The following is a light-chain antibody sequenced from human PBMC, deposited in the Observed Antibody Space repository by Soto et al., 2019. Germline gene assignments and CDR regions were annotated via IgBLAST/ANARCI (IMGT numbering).Light chain of an antibody. CDR1: QSVSRY. V-gene: IGKV3-15*01. CDR2: GAS. CDR3: QQYNEWPRT. J-gene: IGKJ1*01. Sequence: EIVMTQSPATLSVSPGERATLSCRASQSVSRYLAWYQQKPGQAPRLLIYGASPRASTIPDRFSGSGSGTEFTLTISSLQSEDFAVYYCQQYNEWPRTFGQGTRVEFK.